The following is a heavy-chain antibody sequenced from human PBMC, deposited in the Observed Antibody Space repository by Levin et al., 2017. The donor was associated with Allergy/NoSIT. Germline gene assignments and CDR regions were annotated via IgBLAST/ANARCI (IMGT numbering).Heavy chain of an antibody. J-gene: IGHJ4*02. CDR1: GYTFTSYY. CDR3: ARAGAGCSGGSCQDY. V-gene: IGHV1-46*01. Sequence: VASVKVSCKASGYTFTSYYMHWVRQAPGQGLEWMGIINPSGGSTSYAQKFQGRVTMTRDTSTSTVYMELSSLRSEDTAVYYCARAGAGCSGGSCQDYWGQGTLVTVSS. D-gene: IGHD2-15*01. CDR2: INPSGGST.